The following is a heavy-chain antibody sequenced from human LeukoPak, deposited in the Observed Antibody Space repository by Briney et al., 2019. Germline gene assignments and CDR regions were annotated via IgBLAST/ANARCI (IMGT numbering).Heavy chain of an antibody. CDR3: ARVRYCSSTSCYTGRNYFDY. CDR2: INHSGST. J-gene: IGHJ4*02. D-gene: IGHD2-2*02. Sequence: SETLSLTCAVYGGSFSGYYWSWIRQPPGKGLEWIGEINHSGSTNYNPSLKSRVTISVVTSKNQFSLKLSSVNAADTAVYYCARVRYCSSTSCYTGRNYFDYWGQGTLVTVSS. CDR1: GGSFSGYY. V-gene: IGHV4-34*01.